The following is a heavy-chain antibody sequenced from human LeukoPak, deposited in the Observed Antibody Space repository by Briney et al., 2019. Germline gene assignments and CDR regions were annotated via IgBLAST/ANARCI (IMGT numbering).Heavy chain of an antibody. CDR2: ISSSGSTI. CDR3: AKGVTMIVVVIPGPDY. CDR1: GFTFSSYE. V-gene: IGHV3-48*03. J-gene: IGHJ4*02. Sequence: PGGSLRLSCAASGFTFSSYEMNWVRQAPGKGLEWVSYISSSGSTIYYADSVKGRFTISRDNSKNTLYLQMNSLRAEDTAVYYCAKGVTMIVVVIPGPDYWGQGTLVTVSS. D-gene: IGHD3-22*01.